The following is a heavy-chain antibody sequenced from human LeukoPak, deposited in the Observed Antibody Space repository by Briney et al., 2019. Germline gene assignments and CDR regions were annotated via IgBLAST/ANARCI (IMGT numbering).Heavy chain of an antibody. CDR3: AKVNWYYVAYYYYGMDV. CDR2: ISGNGVNT. CDR1: GFTFSSYG. D-gene: IGHD1-7*01. Sequence: GGSLRLSCAASGFTFSSYGMNWVRQAPGKGLEWVSSISGNGVNTYYADSVKGRFTISRDNSKSTLSLQMNSLRAEDTAVYFGAKVNWYYVAYYYYGMDVWGQGTTVTVSS. J-gene: IGHJ6*02. V-gene: IGHV3-23*01.